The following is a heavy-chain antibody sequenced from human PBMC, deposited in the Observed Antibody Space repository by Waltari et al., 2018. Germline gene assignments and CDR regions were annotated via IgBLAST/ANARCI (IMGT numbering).Heavy chain of an antibody. CDR2: ISSSPSYI. D-gene: IGHD4-17*01. CDR1: AFTVRTTY. V-gene: IGHV3-21*02. CDR3: TRATVTMFHYYGMDV. Sequence: EVQLVESGGGLVQPGGSLRLSCAASAFTVRTTYISWVRQAPGEGLEWVSSISSSPSYIYYADSVKGRFTISRDNAKNSLYLQMNSLRAEDTAVYYCTRATVTMFHYYGMDVWGQGTTVTVSS. J-gene: IGHJ6*02.